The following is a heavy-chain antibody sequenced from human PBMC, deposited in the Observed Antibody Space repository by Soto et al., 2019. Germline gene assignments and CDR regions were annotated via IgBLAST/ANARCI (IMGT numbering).Heavy chain of an antibody. V-gene: IGHV6-1*01. J-gene: IGHJ6*03. D-gene: IGHD1-7*01. CDR3: AGTTSHHWLYMDV. CDR2: TYYRSRWYN. Sequence: QVQLQESGPGLVKPSQTLSLTCVISGDSVSSNSAAWNWIRLSPSRGLEWLARTYYRSRWYNDYAVSVRSRITFNPDTSKNQFSLQLTSVTPEDTAVYYCAGTTSHHWLYMDVWGKGATVTVSS. CDR1: GDSVSSNSAA.